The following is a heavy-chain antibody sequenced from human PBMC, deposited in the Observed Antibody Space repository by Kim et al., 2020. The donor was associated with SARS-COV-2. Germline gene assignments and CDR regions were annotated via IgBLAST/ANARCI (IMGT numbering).Heavy chain of an antibody. V-gene: IGHV3-53*01. D-gene: IGHD5-12*01. CDR2: IYSGGST. J-gene: IGHJ4*02. CDR3: ARDAWGGHGGYDY. Sequence: GGSLRLSCAASGFTVSSNYMSWVRQAPGKGLEWVSVIYSGGSTYYADSVKGRFTISRDNSKNTLYLQMNSLRAEDTAVYYCARDAWGGHGGYDYWGQGTLVTVSS. CDR1: GFTVSSNY.